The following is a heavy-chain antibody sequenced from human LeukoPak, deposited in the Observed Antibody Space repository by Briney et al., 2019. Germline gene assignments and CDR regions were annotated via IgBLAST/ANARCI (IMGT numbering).Heavy chain of an antibody. Sequence: ASVKVSCKASGYTFSTYGIIWVRQAPGQGLEWMGWISAYTGNTNYAQNVQGGVTMTTDTSTSTAYLELRSLRSDDTAVYYCARDCEKWVGAPDDPLKIWGKGKRLTVSS. V-gene: IGHV1-18*01. J-gene: IGHJ3*01. D-gene: IGHD3-9*01. CDR3: ARDCEKWVGAPDDPLKI. CDR2: ISAYTGNT. CDR1: GYTFSTYG.